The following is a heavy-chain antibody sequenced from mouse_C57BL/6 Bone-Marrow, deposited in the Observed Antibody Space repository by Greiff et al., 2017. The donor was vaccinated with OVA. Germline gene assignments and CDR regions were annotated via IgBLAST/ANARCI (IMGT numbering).Heavy chain of an antibody. D-gene: IGHD2-5*01. J-gene: IGHJ4*01. Sequence: VQLQQSGAELVRPGASVTLSCKASGYTFTDYEMHWVKQTPVHGLEWIGAIDPETGGTAYNQKFKGKAILTADKSYSTAYMELRSLTSEDSAVYYCTRDYSNYYYAMDYWGQGTSVTVSS. CDR3: TRDYSNYYYAMDY. V-gene: IGHV1-15*01. CDR1: GYTFTDYE. CDR2: IDPETGGT.